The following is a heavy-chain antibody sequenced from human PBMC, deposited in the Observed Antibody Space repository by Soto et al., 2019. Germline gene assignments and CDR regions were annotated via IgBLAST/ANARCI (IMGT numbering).Heavy chain of an antibody. J-gene: IGHJ5*02. Sequence: PSETLCLTCTVSGASVSTGAYYWGWVRQRPGRGLEWIGYVYESGYTYYNMSLKSRLTISLDRSNNQFSLGLTSVTAADTAVYYCVRALRHPAMIYPPLDPWGQGTLVT. CDR3: VRALRHPAMIYPPLDP. CDR2: VYESGYT. D-gene: IGHD5-18*01. V-gene: IGHV4-31*03. CDR1: GASVSTGAYY.